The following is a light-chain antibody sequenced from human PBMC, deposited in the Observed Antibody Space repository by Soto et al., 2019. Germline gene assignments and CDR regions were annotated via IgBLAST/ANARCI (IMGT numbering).Light chain of an antibody. CDR2: DVS. CDR3: SSFTSSGTYV. J-gene: IGLJ1*01. V-gene: IGLV2-14*01. CDR1: SSDVGGYNY. Sequence: QSALTQPASVSGSPGQSITISCTGSSSDVGGYNYVAWYQQHPGKAPKVMIYDVSNRASGVSYRFSGSKSDNTASLSISGLQAEDEADYYCSSFTSSGTYVFGSGTKVTVL.